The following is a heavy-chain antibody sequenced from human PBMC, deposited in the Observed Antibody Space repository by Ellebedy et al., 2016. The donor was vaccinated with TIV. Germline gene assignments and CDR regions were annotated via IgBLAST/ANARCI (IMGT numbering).Heavy chain of an antibody. CDR3: AKDRPYYYDSRGYSDAFDV. V-gene: IGHV3-23*01. CDR1: GFTFNSCA. D-gene: IGHD3-22*01. CDR2: ISGSGGST. Sequence: GGSLRLSXAASGFTFNSCAMSWVRLAPGKGLEWVSVISGSGGSTYYADSVKGRFTISRDNSKNTLYLQMNSLRGEDTAVYYCAKDRPYYYDSRGYSDAFDVWGQGTMVTVSS. J-gene: IGHJ3*01.